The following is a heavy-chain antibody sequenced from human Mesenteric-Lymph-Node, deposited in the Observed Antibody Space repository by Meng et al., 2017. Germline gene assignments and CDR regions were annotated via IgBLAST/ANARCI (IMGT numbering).Heavy chain of an antibody. CDR3: ARAMESSNYHN. CDR2: IYYSGST. Sequence: VHVPGSAPWWLQPLETLAPSCNVSGGSISSYKWSWLRQPTGKGVGCIVYIYYSGSTNYNPPLKRRVTISVDTSKNHFYLKLSSVTAADTAMYYSARAMESSNYHNWGRGTLVTVSS. D-gene: IGHD3-3*01. V-gene: IGHV4-59*01. J-gene: IGHJ4*02. CDR1: GGSISSYK.